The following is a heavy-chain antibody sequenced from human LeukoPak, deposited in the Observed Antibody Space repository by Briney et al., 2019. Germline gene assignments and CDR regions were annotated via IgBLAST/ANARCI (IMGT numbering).Heavy chain of an antibody. D-gene: IGHD3-9*01. J-gene: IGHJ5*02. CDR1: GFTFSSYN. V-gene: IGHV3-23*01. CDR2: LSGSGRAT. Sequence: GGSLRLSCVAFGFTFSSYNMIWVRQAPGKGLEWVSGLSGSGRATYYAHSVKGRFTISRENSKNTMFLQMNSLRVDDTAVYYCARQRVMLTGTGGTWIDPWGQGTLVTVSS. CDR3: ARQRVMLTGTGGTWIDP.